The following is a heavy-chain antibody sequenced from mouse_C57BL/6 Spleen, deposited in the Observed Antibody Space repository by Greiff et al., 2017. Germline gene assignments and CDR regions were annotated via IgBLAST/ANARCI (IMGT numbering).Heavy chain of an antibody. V-gene: IGHV5-9-1*02. CDR3: TRGPIYYDRYAMDY. J-gene: IGHJ4*01. CDR1: GFTFSSYA. D-gene: IGHD2-4*01. Sequence: EVKLVESGEGLVKPGGSLKLSCAASGFTFSSYAMSWVRQTPEKRLEWVAYISSGGDYIYYADTVKGRFTISRDNARNTLYLQMSSLKSEDTAMYYCTRGPIYYDRYAMDYWGQGTSVTVSS. CDR2: ISSGGDYI.